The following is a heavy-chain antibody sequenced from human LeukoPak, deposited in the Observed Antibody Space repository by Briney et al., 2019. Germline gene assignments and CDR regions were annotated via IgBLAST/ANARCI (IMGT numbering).Heavy chain of an antibody. Sequence: PSETLSLTCTVSGVSISNYFWSWIRQPPGKGLEWVGYIYYTGTTNYNPSLTMRLTISLATSKNQFSLKLTSGTAADTAVFYCARGGPSFWKPWDYFDYWGQGTLVTVSS. CDR2: IYYTGTT. CDR1: GVSISNYF. D-gene: IGHD1-1*01. J-gene: IGHJ4*02. V-gene: IGHV4-59*12. CDR3: ARGGPSFWKPWDYFDY.